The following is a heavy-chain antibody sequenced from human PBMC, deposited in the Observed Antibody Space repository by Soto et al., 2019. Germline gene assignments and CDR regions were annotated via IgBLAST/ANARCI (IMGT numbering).Heavy chain of an antibody. CDR1: GYTFTSYF. D-gene: IGHD2-15*01. Sequence: ASVKVSCKASGYTFTSYFMHWVRQAPGQGLEWMGIINPSGGSTSYAQKFQGRVTMTRDTSTSTVYMELSSLRSEVTAVYYCARQYCSGGSCYTLDYWGQGTLVTVSS. J-gene: IGHJ4*02. V-gene: IGHV1-46*01. CDR2: INPSGGST. CDR3: ARQYCSGGSCYTLDY.